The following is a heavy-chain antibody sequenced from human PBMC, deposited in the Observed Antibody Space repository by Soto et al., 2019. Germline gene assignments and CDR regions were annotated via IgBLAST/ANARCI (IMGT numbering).Heavy chain of an antibody. CDR3: ARATSYYYGSGTLLGDY. CDR1: RYTFTLYS. Sequence: QVQLVQSGAEVRKPGASVKISCKASRYTFTLYSMHWVRQAPGQRPEWMGWINGGNGDTRYSQKFHGRVTITSNTSASTAYLELSSLRSEDTALYYCARATSYYYGSGTLLGDYWGQGTLVTGSS. J-gene: IGHJ4*02. V-gene: IGHV1-3*01. CDR2: INGGNGDT. D-gene: IGHD3-10*01.